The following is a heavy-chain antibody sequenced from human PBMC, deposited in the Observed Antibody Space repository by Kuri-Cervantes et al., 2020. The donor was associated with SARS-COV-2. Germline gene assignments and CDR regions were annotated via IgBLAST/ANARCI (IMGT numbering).Heavy chain of an antibody. Sequence: LSLTCAASGFAFSSYWMSWVRQAPGKGLEWVAVISYDGSNKYYADSVKGRFTISKDNSKNTLYLQRNSLGAEDTAVYYCARAVYNSGFFDFWGQGTLVTVSS. V-gene: IGHV3-30-3*01. CDR3: ARAVYNSGFFDF. CDR1: GFAFSSYW. J-gene: IGHJ4*02. CDR2: ISYDGSNK. D-gene: IGHD2-8*01.